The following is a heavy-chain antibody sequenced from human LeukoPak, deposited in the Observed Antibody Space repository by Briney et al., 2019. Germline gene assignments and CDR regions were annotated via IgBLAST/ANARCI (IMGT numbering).Heavy chain of an antibody. V-gene: IGHV3-21*01. J-gene: IGHJ4*02. D-gene: IGHD3-22*01. Sequence: GGSLRLSCAASGFTFSSYSMNWIRQAPGKGLEWVSSISGSSSYIYYADSVKGRFTISRDNAKNSLYLQMNSLRAEDTAVYYCANSRYDSSGYYGIIGYWGQGTLVTVPS. CDR3: ANSRYDSSGYYGIIGY. CDR1: GFTFSSYS. CDR2: ISGSSSYI.